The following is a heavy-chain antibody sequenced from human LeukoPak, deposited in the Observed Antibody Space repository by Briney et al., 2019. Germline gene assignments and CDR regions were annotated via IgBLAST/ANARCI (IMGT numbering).Heavy chain of an antibody. Sequence: SSETLSLTCIVSGGSIRSYYWGWIRQPPGKGLEWIGSLYYSGSTHYNPSLKSRVTISVDTSKNQFSLKLSSVTAADTAVYYCANSANYGGNSGFFDYWGQGTLVTVSS. D-gene: IGHD4-23*01. CDR1: GGSIRSYY. CDR3: ANSANYGGNSGFFDY. J-gene: IGHJ4*02. CDR2: LYYSGST. V-gene: IGHV4-39*01.